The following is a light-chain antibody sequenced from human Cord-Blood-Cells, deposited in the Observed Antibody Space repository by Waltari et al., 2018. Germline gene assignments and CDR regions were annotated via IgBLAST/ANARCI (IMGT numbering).Light chain of an antibody. V-gene: IGLV3-19*01. CDR1: SLRSYY. CDR2: GKN. CDR3: NSRDSSGNHLE. Sequence: SSELTQDPAVSVALGQTVRITCQGDSLRSYYASWYQQKPGQAPVLVIYGKNNRPSGIPDRFSGSSSGNTASLTITGAQVEDGADYYCNSRDSSGNHLEFGGGTKLTVL. J-gene: IGLJ2*01.